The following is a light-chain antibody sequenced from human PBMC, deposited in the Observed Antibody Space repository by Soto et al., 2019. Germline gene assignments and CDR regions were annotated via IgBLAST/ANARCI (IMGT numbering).Light chain of an antibody. V-gene: IGLV1-40*01. Sequence: SVLTQPPSVSGAPGQRVTISCTGSSSNIGANYDVHWYQQLPGTAPKLLIYGNSNRPSGVPDRFSGSKSGTSATLGITGLQTGDEADYYCGTWDSSMSAVVFGGGTKVTVL. J-gene: IGLJ2*01. CDR1: SSNIGANYD. CDR2: GNS. CDR3: GTWDSSMSAVV.